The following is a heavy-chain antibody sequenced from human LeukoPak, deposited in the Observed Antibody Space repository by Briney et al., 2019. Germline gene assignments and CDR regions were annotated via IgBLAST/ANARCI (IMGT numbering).Heavy chain of an antibody. CDR1: GFTFDDYA. Sequence: GGSLRLSCAASGFTFDDYAMHWVRQAPGKGLEWVSGISWNSGSIGYADSVKGRFTISRDNAKNSLYLQMNSLRAEDTAVYYCASPAGGIDYWGQGTLVTVSS. J-gene: IGHJ4*02. CDR2: ISWNSGSI. D-gene: IGHD3-16*01. CDR3: ASPAGGIDY. V-gene: IGHV3-9*01.